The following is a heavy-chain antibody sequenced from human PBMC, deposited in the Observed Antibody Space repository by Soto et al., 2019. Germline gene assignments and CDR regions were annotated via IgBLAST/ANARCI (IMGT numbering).Heavy chain of an antibody. CDR1: GGSISSSSYY. D-gene: IGHD1-26*01. J-gene: IGHJ5*02. Sequence: HLQLQYSGPGLVKPSETLSLTCTVSGGSISSSSYYWGWIRQLPGKVLEWIGSTYYSGGTYYNPSLMSRVTISVDTSKNPFSLKLSSVTAADTAVYSCARLVGASWFDPWGQGTLVTVS. CDR2: TYYSGGT. V-gene: IGHV4-39*01. CDR3: ARLVGASWFDP.